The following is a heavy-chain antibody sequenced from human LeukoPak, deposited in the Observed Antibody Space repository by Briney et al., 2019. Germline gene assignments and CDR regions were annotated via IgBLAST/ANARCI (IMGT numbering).Heavy chain of an antibody. J-gene: IGHJ4*02. Sequence: GGSLRLSCAASGFTFSSYAMSWVRQAPGKGLEWVAVISYDGSNKYYADSVKGRFTISRDNSKNTLYLQMNSLRAEDTAVYYCARDREGIAAAGEFDYWGQGTLVTVSS. CDR2: ISYDGSNK. CDR3: ARDREGIAAAGEFDY. D-gene: IGHD6-13*01. CDR1: GFTFSSYA. V-gene: IGHV3-30*04.